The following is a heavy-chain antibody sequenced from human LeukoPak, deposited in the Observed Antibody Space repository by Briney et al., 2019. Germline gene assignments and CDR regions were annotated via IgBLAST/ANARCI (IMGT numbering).Heavy chain of an antibody. CDR3: ARHMNTPFDY. J-gene: IGHJ4*02. CDR2: NDSSSSTT. Sequence: GGSLRLSCAASGFTFRSYNMNWLREAPGKALVGVSHNDSSSSTTDYADSVKGRFTISRDNAKNSLYLQMNSLRGEDTAVYYCARHMNTPFDYWGQGTLVTVSS. V-gene: IGHV3-48*01. D-gene: IGHD1/OR15-1a*01. CDR1: GFTFRSYN.